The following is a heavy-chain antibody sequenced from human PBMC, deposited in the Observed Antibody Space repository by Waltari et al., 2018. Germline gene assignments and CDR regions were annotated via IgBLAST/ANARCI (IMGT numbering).Heavy chain of an antibody. D-gene: IGHD2-15*01. CDR1: GGTFSSYA. CDR2: IIPILGIA. Sequence: QVQLVQSGAEVKKPGSSVKVSCKASGGTFSSYAISRVRQAPGQGLEWMGRIIPILGIANYAQKFQGRVTITADKSTSTAYMELSSLRSEDTAVYYCARDQCSGGSCYRTNYYYGMDVWGQGTTVTVSS. J-gene: IGHJ6*02. V-gene: IGHV1-69*04. CDR3: ARDQCSGGSCYRTNYYYGMDV.